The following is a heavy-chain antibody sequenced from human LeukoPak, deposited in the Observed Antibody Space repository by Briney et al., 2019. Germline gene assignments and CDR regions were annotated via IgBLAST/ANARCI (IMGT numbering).Heavy chain of an antibody. CDR2: ISGSGGST. V-gene: IGHV3-23*01. Sequence: GGSLRLSCAASGFTVSSNYMSWVRQAPGKGLEWVSAISGSGGSTYYADSVKGRFTISRDNSKNTLYLQMNSLRAEDTAVYYCAKDREYQLPYDAFDIWGQGTMVTVSS. J-gene: IGHJ3*02. D-gene: IGHD2-2*01. CDR1: GFTVSSNY. CDR3: AKDREYQLPYDAFDI.